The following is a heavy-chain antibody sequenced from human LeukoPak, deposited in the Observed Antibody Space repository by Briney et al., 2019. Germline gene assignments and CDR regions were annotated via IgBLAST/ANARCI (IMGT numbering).Heavy chain of an antibody. Sequence: SETLSLTCTVSGGSISSSSYYWGWIRQPPGKGLEWIGYIYYRGGTNYNPSLKSRVTISVDTSKNQFSLKLNSVTAADTAVYYCARQENGSGSYLSFFHTWGQGTLVTVSS. J-gene: IGHJ5*02. CDR3: ARQENGSGSYLSFFHT. CDR1: GGSISSSSYY. D-gene: IGHD3-10*01. V-gene: IGHV4-61*05. CDR2: IYYRGGT.